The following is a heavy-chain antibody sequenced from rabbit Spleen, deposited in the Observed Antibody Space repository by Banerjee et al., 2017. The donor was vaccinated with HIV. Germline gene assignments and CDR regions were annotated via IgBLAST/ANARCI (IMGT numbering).Heavy chain of an antibody. J-gene: IGHJ4*01. CDR1: AFSFSRGYD. CDR3: AISYPGSSYGFNL. V-gene: IGHV1S45*01. Sequence: QEQLEESGGDLVKPEGSLTLTCTASAFSFSRGYDMCWVRQAPGKGLEWIACIYTGNSKTYYANWAKGRFTISKTSSTTVTLQMTRLTAADTATYFCAISYPGSSYGFNLGGPGTLVTVS. D-gene: IGHD8-1*01. CDR2: IYTGNSKT.